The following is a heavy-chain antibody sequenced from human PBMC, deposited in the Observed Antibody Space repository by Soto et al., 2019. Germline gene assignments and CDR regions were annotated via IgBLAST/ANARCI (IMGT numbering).Heavy chain of an antibody. CDR3: ARSIAEAGTRGWFDP. Sequence: SETLSLTCAVYGGSFSGYYWSWIRQPPGKGLEWIGEINHSGSTNYNPSLKSRVTISVDTSKNQFSLKLSSVTAADTAVYYCARSIAEAGTRGWFDPWGQGTLVTVSS. V-gene: IGHV4-34*01. CDR2: INHSGST. D-gene: IGHD6-19*01. J-gene: IGHJ5*02. CDR1: GGSFSGYY.